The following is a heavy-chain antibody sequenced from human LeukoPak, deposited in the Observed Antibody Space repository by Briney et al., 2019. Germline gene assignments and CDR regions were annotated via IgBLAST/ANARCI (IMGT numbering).Heavy chain of an antibody. CDR1: GDTLLKSW. V-gene: IGHV5-51*01. Sequence: GESLKISCKGFGDTLLKSWIGWVRQVPGKGLEWVGIINPDDSEIRYSPSFQGQVTISVDRSTKTAYLQWRSLEASDTALYYCSRPVMCTTASCSHDSWGQGTLVTVSS. J-gene: IGHJ5*01. D-gene: IGHD2-21*01. CDR3: SRPVMCTTASCSHDS. CDR2: INPDDSEI.